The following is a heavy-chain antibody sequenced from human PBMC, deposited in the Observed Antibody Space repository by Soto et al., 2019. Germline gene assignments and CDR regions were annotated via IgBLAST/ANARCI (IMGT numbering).Heavy chain of an antibody. CDR3: AKEAVVGYYYYYGMDV. D-gene: IGHD2-15*01. V-gene: IGHV3-30*18. CDR2: ISYDGSNK. Sequence: GGSLRPSCAASGFTFSSYGMHWVRQAPGKGLEWVAVISYDGSNKYYADSVKGRFTISRDNSKNTLYLQMNSLRAEDTAVYYCAKEAVVGYYYYYGMDVWGQGTTVTVSS. J-gene: IGHJ6*02. CDR1: GFTFSSYG.